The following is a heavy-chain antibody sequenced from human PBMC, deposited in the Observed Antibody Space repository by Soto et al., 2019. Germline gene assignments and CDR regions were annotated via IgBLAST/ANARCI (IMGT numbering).Heavy chain of an antibody. V-gene: IGHV3-43*01. Sequence: GGSLSLSCAASGFTFDDYTMHWVRQAPGKGLEWVSLISWDGGSTYYADSVKGRFTISRDNSKNSLYLQMNSLRTEDTALYYCAKDIDIDYYYGMDVWGQGTTVTVSS. J-gene: IGHJ6*02. CDR3: AKDIDIDYYYGMDV. CDR2: ISWDGGST. D-gene: IGHD5-12*01. CDR1: GFTFDDYT.